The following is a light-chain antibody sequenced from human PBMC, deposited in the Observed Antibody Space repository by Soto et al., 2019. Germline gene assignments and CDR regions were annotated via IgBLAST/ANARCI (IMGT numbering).Light chain of an antibody. J-gene: IGKJ1*01. CDR1: QSVSSSY. V-gene: IGKV3-20*01. CDR3: QQYGSSRT. CDR2: GAS. Sequence: EIVLTQSPGTLSLSPGERATLSCRASQSVSSSYLAWYQQKPGQAPRLLIYGASSRATGMPDRCSGSGSGTDFTLTISRLEPEDFAEYYCQQYGSSRTFGQGNKVEI.